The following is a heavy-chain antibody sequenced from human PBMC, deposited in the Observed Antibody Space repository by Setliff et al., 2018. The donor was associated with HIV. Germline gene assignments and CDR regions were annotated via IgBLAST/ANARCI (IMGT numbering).Heavy chain of an antibody. V-gene: IGHV3-21*01. Sequence: GGSLRLSCAASRVTFSDYYMTWVRQAPGKGLEWVSSISSYSDYVYYAGSLKGRFTISRDNAKNSLYLQMNSLRADDTAVYYCARVPAAIDYWGQGTLVTVSS. CDR1: RVTFSDYY. CDR2: ISSYSDYV. J-gene: IGHJ4*02. CDR3: ARVPAAIDY. D-gene: IGHD2-15*01.